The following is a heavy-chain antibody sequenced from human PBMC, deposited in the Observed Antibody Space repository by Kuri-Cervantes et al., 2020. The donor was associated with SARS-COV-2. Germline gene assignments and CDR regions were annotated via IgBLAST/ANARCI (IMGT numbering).Heavy chain of an antibody. CDR1: GGTFSSYA. CDR2: IIPILGTA. Sequence: SVKVSCKASGGTFSSYAISWVRQAPGQGLEWMRRIIPILGTANYAQKFQGRVTITADKSTSTAYMELSSLRSEDTAVYYCARGDFWSRPFDYWGQGTLVTVSS. CDR3: ARGDFWSRPFDY. V-gene: IGHV1-69*04. J-gene: IGHJ4*02. D-gene: IGHD3-3*01.